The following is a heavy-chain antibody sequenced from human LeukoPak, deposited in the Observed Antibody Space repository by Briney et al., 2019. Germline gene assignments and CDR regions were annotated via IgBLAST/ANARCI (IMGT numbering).Heavy chain of an antibody. CDR1: GFTFSNYW. D-gene: IGHD5-24*01. CDR2: IKQDESEK. CDR3: ARDVEGSLAY. V-gene: IGHV3-7*01. Sequence: PGGCLRLSCAASGFTFSNYWMAWVRQAPGKGPEWVANIKQDESEKYYVDSVKGRFTISRDNAKKSLYLQMNSLRVDDTAVYYCARDVEGSLAYWGQGTLVTVSS. J-gene: IGHJ4*02.